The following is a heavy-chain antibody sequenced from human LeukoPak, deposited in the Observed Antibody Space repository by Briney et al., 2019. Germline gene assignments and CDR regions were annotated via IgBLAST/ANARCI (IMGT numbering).Heavy chain of an antibody. CDR3: ARDRYSNFYNWFDP. D-gene: IGHD4-11*01. CDR1: GFIFSSYW. CDR2: INTDGSST. Sequence: GGSLRLSCAASGFIFSSYWMHWVRQAPGKGLVWVSRINTDGSSTSYADSVKGRFTISRDNAKNTLYLQMNSLRAEDTAVYYCARDRYSNFYNWFDPWGQGTLVTVSS. V-gene: IGHV3-74*01. J-gene: IGHJ5*02.